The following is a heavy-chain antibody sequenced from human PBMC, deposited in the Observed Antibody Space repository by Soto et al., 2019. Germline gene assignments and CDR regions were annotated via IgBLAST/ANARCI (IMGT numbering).Heavy chain of an antibody. CDR3: ARQRNSVVTQAYFDV. V-gene: IGHV4-59*08. D-gene: IGHD2-21*02. CDR1: GGSISSYY. Sequence: SETLSLTCTVSGGSISSYYWSWIRQPPGKGLEWIGYIYYSGSTNYKHYLKSRVKISVDKSKNQFSLKLKSVTAADTAMYCCARQRNSVVTQAYFDVWCTVSMVT. CDR2: IYYSGST. J-gene: IGHJ6*03.